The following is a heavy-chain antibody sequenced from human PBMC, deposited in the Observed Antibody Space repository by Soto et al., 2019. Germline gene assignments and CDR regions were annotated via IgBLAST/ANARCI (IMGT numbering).Heavy chain of an antibody. V-gene: IGHV3-23*01. CDR1: GFTFSSSA. Sequence: QPGGSLRLSCAASGFTFSSSAMTWVRQAPGKGLECVSLISGSGDTTYYADSVKGRFTISRDNSKNTLYLQMNSLRAEDTAVYYCAKRAAQYFFDYWGQGTLVTVSS. CDR2: ISGSGDTT. J-gene: IGHJ4*02. CDR3: AKRAAQYFFDY. D-gene: IGHD3-9*01.